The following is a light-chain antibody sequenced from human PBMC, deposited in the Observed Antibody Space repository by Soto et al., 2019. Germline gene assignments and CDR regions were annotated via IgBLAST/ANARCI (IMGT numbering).Light chain of an antibody. CDR3: QQYGSSQYT. Sequence: EIVLTQSPGTLSLSPGERATLSCRASQSVSSNYLAWYQQKPGQTPRHLIYGASSRATGIPDRFSGSGSGTDFTLTISRLEPEDFAVYYCQQYGSSQYTFGQGTKLEIK. J-gene: IGKJ2*01. V-gene: IGKV3-20*01. CDR2: GAS. CDR1: QSVSSNY.